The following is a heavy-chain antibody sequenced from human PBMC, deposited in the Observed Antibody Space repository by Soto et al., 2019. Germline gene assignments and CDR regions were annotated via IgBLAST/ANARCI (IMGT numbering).Heavy chain of an antibody. CDR3: AKDLFPTSGQRFFFES. D-gene: IGHD2-21*01. J-gene: IGHJ4*02. CDR1: GFTLSDHY. V-gene: IGHV3-72*01. Sequence: RGSLRLSCAGSGFTLSDHYIDWVRQAPGKGLELVGRARDKPQSYSTAYAASVKGRFTTSRDESKNSAYLQMNGLRVEDAALYFCAKDLFPTSGQRFFFESWGQGSLVTVSS. CDR2: ARDKPQSYST.